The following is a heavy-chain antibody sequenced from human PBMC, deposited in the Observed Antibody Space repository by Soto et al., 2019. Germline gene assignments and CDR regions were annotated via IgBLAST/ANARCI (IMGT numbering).Heavy chain of an antibody. V-gene: IGHV4-31*03. CDR2: IYYSGST. CDR3: ARVLYDSHAFDI. Sequence: SETLSLTCTVSGGSISSGGYYWSWIRQHPGKGLEWIGYIYYSGSTYYNPSLKSRVTISVDTSKNQFSLKLSSATAADTAVYYCARVLYDSHAFDIWGQGTMVTVSS. J-gene: IGHJ3*02. D-gene: IGHD3-22*01. CDR1: GGSISSGGYY.